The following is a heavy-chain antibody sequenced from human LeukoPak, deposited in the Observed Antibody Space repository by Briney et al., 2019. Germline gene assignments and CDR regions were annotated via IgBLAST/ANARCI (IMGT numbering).Heavy chain of an antibody. V-gene: IGHV1-69*06. CDR3: AGTGYTSGWYAEGWLDP. CDR2: IIPIFGTA. J-gene: IGHJ5*02. D-gene: IGHD6-19*01. Sequence: ASVKVSCKASGGTFSHYAFSWVRQAPGQGLEWMGGIIPIFGTAKYAQNFQGRVTITADKSTSTAYMELSSLRSEDTAVYYCAGTGYTSGWYAEGWLDPWGQGTLVTVSS. CDR1: GGTFSHYA.